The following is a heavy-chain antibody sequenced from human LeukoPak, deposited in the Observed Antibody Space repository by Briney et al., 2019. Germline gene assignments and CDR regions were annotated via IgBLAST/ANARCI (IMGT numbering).Heavy chain of an antibody. Sequence: GASVKVSCKASGYTFTIYFMHWVRQAPGQGLEWMGIINPSGGSTSYAQKFQGRVTMTRDTSTSTVYMELSSLRSEDTAVYYCARVGGYATFDYWGQGTLVTVSS. CDR2: INPSGGST. D-gene: IGHD6-25*01. CDR1: GYTFTIYF. CDR3: ARVGGYATFDY. J-gene: IGHJ4*02. V-gene: IGHV1-46*01.